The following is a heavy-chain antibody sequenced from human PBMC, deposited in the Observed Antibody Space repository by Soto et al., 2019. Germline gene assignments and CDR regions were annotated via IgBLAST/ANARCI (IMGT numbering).Heavy chain of an antibody. CDR2: IYHSGST. CDR1: GYSISSGYY. D-gene: IGHD6-13*01. V-gene: IGHV4-38-2*01. CDR3: ARRSGSSWATYYFDY. Sequence: PSETLSLTCAVSGYSISSGYYWGWIRQPPGKGLEWIGSIYHSGSTYYNPSLKSRVTISVDTSKNQFSLKLSSVTAADTAVYYCARRSGSSWATYYFDYWGQGTLVTVSS. J-gene: IGHJ4*02.